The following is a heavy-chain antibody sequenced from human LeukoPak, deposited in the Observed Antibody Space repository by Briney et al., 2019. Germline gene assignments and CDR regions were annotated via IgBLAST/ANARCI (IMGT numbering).Heavy chain of an antibody. CDR1: GGSISSYY. Sequence: SETLSLTCTVSGGSISSYYWSWIRQPPGKGLEWIGDIYYSGSTDYNPSLKSRVTISVDTSRNQFSLRLSSVIAADTAVYYCARVTGYMTEDFFDYWGQGTLVTVSS. D-gene: IGHD6-13*01. CDR2: IYYSGST. V-gene: IGHV4-59*01. CDR3: ARVTGYMTEDFFDY. J-gene: IGHJ4*02.